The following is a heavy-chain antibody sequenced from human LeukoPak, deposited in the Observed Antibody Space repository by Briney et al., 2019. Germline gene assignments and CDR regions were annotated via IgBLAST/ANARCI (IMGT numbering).Heavy chain of an antibody. CDR3: ARRFSRGNFDY. CDR1: GYSISSGYY. Sequence: KPSATLSLTCTVSGYSISSGYYWGWIRQPPGKRLEWVASIHSSGNTYYSPTLKSRVTISVDTSQNQFSLNLNSVAAADTAMYYCARRFSRGNFDYWGQGNLVTVSS. CDR2: IHSSGNT. J-gene: IGHJ4*02. D-gene: IGHD3-10*01. V-gene: IGHV4-38-2*02.